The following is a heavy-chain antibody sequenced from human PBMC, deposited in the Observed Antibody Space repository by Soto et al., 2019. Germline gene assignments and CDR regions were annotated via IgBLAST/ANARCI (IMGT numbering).Heavy chain of an antibody. CDR3: ERGGALRYYFDY. Sequence: TSETLSLTCTVSGGYVSSTAYYWTWIRQSPGKTLEWIGYISNSGTNYNPSLKSRVTISTDTSKNQFSLKLTSVTVADTAVYFCERGGALRYYFDYWGQGAQVTVSS. J-gene: IGHJ4*02. V-gene: IGHV4-61*08. CDR2: ISNSGT. D-gene: IGHD1-26*01. CDR1: GGYVSSTAYY.